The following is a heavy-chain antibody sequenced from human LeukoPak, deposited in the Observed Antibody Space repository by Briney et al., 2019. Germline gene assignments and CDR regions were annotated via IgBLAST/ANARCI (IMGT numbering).Heavy chain of an antibody. V-gene: IGHV3-23*01. D-gene: IGHD5-24*01. CDR2: ISSSGGST. J-gene: IGHJ4*02. CDR1: GFTFSSYA. CDR3: AKDPYGYNSYYFDY. Sequence: AGGSLRLSCAASGFTFSSYAMSWVRQAPGKGLEWVSAISSSGGSTYYADSVKGRFTLSRDNSKNTLYLQMNSLRVEDTAVYYCAKDPYGYNSYYFDYWGQGTLRTVSS.